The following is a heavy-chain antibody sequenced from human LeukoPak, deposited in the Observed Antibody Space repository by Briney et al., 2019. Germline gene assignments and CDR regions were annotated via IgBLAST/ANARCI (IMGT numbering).Heavy chain of an antibody. J-gene: IGHJ6*02. CDR1: GFTISTYA. D-gene: IGHD5-18*01. Sequence: SGVSLRLCCAASGFTISTYAMSWVRQAPGKGLEWVSAISGSGGGTYYADSVKGRFTISRDNSKNTLYLQTNSLRAEDTAVYYCAKPLNTANYYFGVDVWGQGTTVTVSS. CDR3: AKPLNTANYYFGVDV. CDR2: ISGSGGGT. V-gene: IGHV3-23*01.